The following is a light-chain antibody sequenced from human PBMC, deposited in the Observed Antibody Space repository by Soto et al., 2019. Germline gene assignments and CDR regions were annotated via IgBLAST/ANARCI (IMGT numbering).Light chain of an antibody. Sequence: AIRMTQSPSSLSASTGDRVTITCRASQGISSYLAWYQQKPGKAPKLLIYAASTLQSGVPSRFSGSGSGTDFTLTIICLQSEDFATYYCQQYYSYPHTFGQGTKLEIK. V-gene: IGKV1-8*01. CDR2: AAS. J-gene: IGKJ2*01. CDR1: QGISSY. CDR3: QQYYSYPHT.